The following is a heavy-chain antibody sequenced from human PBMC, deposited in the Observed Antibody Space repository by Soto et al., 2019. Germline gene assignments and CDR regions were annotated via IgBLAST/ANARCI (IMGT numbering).Heavy chain of an antibody. D-gene: IGHD6-19*01. J-gene: IGHJ5*02. Sequence: GGSLRLSCAASGFTFSSYAMSWVRQAPGKGLEWVSAISGSGGSTYYADSVKGRFTISRDNSKNTLYLQMNSRRAEESAVYYCAKDWIAVAGTGWFDRWPGNPGHRLL. CDR1: GFTFSSYA. V-gene: IGHV3-23*01. CDR3: AKDWIAVAGTGWFDR. CDR2: ISGSGGST.